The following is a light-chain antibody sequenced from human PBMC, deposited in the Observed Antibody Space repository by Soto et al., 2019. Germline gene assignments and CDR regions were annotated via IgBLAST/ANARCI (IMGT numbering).Light chain of an antibody. V-gene: IGKV3-20*01. CDR2: GAS. CDR1: QTISNTF. CDR3: QQYGVSPT. Sequence: EIMLTQSPGTLSLSPGXRATLSCRASQTISNTFLAWYQQRPGQAPRLLIYGASGRAAGIPDRFSGSGSGTDFTLSISRLEPEDFAVYYCQQYGVSPTFGGGTKVDTK. J-gene: IGKJ4*01.